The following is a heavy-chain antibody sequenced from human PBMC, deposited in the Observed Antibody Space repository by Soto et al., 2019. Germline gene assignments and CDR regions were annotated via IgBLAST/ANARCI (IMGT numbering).Heavy chain of an antibody. CDR2: INPIGGST. CDR3: VRTPRY. V-gene: IGHV1-46*01. CDR1: VYTFTSYY. J-gene: IGHJ4*02. Sequence: ASVNVSCKASVYTFTSYYMHWVRQAPGQGLELVGIINPIGGSTSXAQNFQCRVXMTRDASTSSVXMELGXVRAEGTAGYYCVRTPRYWSQGTLVTGSS.